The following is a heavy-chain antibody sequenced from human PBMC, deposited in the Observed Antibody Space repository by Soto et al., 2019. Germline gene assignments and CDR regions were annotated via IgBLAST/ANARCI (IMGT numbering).Heavy chain of an antibody. CDR3: ARHGERTIRSLNWFDP. J-gene: IGHJ5*02. CDR1: GGSFRDYY. Sequence: SETLSLTCAVDGGSFRDYYWSWVRQPPGKGLEWIGQINHSGSTNYNPSLKSRVTISVDTSKNQFSLKLSSVTAADTAMYYCARHGERTIRSLNWFDPWGQGTLVTVSS. CDR2: INHSGST. D-gene: IGHD4-17*01. V-gene: IGHV4-34*01.